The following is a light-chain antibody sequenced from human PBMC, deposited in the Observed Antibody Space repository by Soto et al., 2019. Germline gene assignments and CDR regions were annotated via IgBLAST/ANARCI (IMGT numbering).Light chain of an antibody. J-gene: IGLJ3*02. V-gene: IGLV1-40*01. CDR1: SSNIGAGYD. CDR2: RNI. Sequence: HSVLTQPPSVSGAPGQRVTISCTGRSSNIGAGYDVHWYQQLPGSAPKLLIYRNINRPSGVPDRFSGSKSDTSASLAITGLQAEDEADYYCQSYDSSLSGWVFGGGTKLTVL. CDR3: QSYDSSLSGWV.